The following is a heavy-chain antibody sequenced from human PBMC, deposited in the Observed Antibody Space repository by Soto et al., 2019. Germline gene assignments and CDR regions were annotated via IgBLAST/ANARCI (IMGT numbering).Heavy chain of an antibody. CDR3: ARDALGYDSSGEGPL. CDR2: IIPIFGTA. V-gene: IGHV1-69*06. Sequence: SVKVSCKASGVTFSSYAISWVRQSPGQGLEWMGGIIPIFGTANYAQKFQGRVTITADKSTSTAYMELSSLRSEDTAVYYCARDALGYDSSGEGPLWGQGTLVTVSS. D-gene: IGHD3-22*01. J-gene: IGHJ4*02. CDR1: GVTFSSYA.